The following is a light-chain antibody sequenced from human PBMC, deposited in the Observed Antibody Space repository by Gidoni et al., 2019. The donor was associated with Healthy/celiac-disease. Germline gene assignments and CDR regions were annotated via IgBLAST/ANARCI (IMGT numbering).Light chain of an antibody. J-gene: IGKJ2*01. V-gene: IGKV1-33*01. CDR1: QDISNY. CDR2: DAS. CDR3: QQYDNLPLYT. Sequence: DIQLTQSPSSLSASVGDRVTITFQARQDISNYLNWYQQKPGKAPKLLIYDASNLETGGPSRFSGSGSGTDFTFTISSLQPEDIATYYCQQYDNLPLYTFGQGTKLEIK.